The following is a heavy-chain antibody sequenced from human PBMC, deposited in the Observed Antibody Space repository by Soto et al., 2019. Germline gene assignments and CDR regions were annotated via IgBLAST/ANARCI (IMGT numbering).Heavy chain of an antibody. V-gene: IGHV3-23*01. J-gene: IGHJ4*02. CDR3: AKDPRSWAHYEPKDY. Sequence: LRLSCAASRFTFSTYAMNWVRQAPGKGLEWVSGISESGDSTYYADSVKGRFTIFRDNSKNTLYLEMNSLRAEDTAIYYCAKDPRSWAHYEPKDYWGQGTLVTVSS. CDR2: ISESGDST. CDR1: RFTFSTYA. D-gene: IGHD3-22*01.